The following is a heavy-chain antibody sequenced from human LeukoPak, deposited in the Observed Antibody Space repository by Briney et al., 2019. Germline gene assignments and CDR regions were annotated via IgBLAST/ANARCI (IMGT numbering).Heavy chain of an antibody. J-gene: IGHJ4*02. CDR3: ARGSLRSGSPPSYYFDY. Sequence: ASVKVSCKASGYTFTGYYMHWVRQAPGQGLEWMGWINPNSGGTNYAQKFQGRVTMTRDTPISTAYMELSRLRSDDTAVYYCARGSLRSGSPPSYYFDYWGQGTLVTVSS. CDR1: GYTFTGYY. V-gene: IGHV1-2*02. D-gene: IGHD3-10*01. CDR2: INPNSGGT.